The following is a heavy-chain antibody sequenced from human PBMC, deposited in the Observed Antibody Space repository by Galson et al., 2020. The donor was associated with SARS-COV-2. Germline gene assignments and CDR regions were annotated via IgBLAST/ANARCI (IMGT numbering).Heavy chain of an antibody. CDR1: GFTFSNYE. J-gene: IGHJ3*02. V-gene: IGHV3-48*03. Sequence: GASLRLSCVASGFTFSNYEMNWVRQAPGKGLEWVSNIRSSGSTIYYADSVKGRFTISRDNAKSSLYLQMNSLRAEDTAVYYCARSLSLGGGDPQAFDIWGQGTMVTVS. D-gene: IGHD3-16*01. CDR3: ARSLSLGGGDPQAFDI. CDR2: IRSSGSTI.